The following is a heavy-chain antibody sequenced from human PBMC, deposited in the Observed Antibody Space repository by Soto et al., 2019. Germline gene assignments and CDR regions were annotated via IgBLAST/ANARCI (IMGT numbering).Heavy chain of an antibody. CDR3: TTRITMVRGVIISPTDAFDI. Sequence: VSLRLSCASSVFTFSNAWMNWVRQAPGKGLEWVGRIKSKTDGGTTDYAAPVKGRFTISRDDSKNTLYLQMNSLKTEDTAVYYCTTRITMVRGVIISPTDAFDIWGQGAMVTVSS. J-gene: IGHJ3*02. CDR2: IKSKTDGGTT. CDR1: VFTFSNAW. V-gene: IGHV3-15*07. D-gene: IGHD3-10*01.